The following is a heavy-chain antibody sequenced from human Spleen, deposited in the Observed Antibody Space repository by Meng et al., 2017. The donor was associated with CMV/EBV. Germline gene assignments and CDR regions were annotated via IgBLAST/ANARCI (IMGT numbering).Heavy chain of an antibody. CDR3: ARLGLGDLYGSGTYNRAAQYYYYAMDV. CDR1: GYKFTTYW. J-gene: IGHJ6*02. CDR2: IYPDDSHT. D-gene: IGHD3-10*01. V-gene: IGHV5-51*01. Sequence: GESLKISCKTSGYKFTTYWISWGLQMPGKGLEWMGMIYPDDSHTRYSPSFQGQVTIAADKSTVTAYLQWSSLQASDTAIFYCARLGLGDLYGSGTYNRAAQYYYYAMDVWGQGTTVTVSS.